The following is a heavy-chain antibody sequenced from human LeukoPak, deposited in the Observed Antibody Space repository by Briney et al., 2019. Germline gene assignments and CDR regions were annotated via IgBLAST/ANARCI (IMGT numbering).Heavy chain of an antibody. J-gene: IGHJ4*02. Sequence: PGRSLRLSCAVSGFTFNTYGMHWVRQAPGKGLEWVAVIGFDGTNKFYAESMEGRFTISRDNSRNTLYLQLNSLRPEDTAVYYCAKDQGDDGHYFDYWGQGTLVTVSS. D-gene: IGHD2-21*02. CDR2: IGFDGTNK. CDR1: GFTFNTYG. V-gene: IGHV3-30*18. CDR3: AKDQGDDGHYFDY.